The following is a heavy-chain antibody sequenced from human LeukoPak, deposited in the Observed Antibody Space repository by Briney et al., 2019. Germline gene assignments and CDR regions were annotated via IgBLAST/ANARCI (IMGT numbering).Heavy chain of an antibody. CDR2: AIGSGGST. J-gene: IGHJ5*02. CDR3: AKGDSSSWYLFDP. D-gene: IGHD6-13*01. Sequence: GGSLRLSCAASGFTFSSSALNWVRQAPGKGLEWVSAAIGSGGSTYYADSVKGRFTISRDISKNTLYLQMNSLRAEDTAIYYCAKGDSSSWYLFDPWGQGTLVTVSS. V-gene: IGHV3-23*01. CDR1: GFTFSSSA.